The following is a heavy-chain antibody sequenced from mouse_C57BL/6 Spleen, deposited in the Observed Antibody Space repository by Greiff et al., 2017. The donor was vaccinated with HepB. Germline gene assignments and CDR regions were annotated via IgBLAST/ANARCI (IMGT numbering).Heavy chain of an antibody. CDR3: ARDPPDY. CDR1: GYSITSGYY. V-gene: IGHV3-6*01. J-gene: IGHJ4*01. Sequence: EVKLMESGPGLVKPSQSLSLTCSVTGYSITSGYYWNWIRQFPGNKLEWMGYISYDGSNNYNPSLKNRISITRDTSKNQFFLKLKSVTTEDTATYYCARDPPDYWGQGTSVTVSS. CDR2: ISYDGSN.